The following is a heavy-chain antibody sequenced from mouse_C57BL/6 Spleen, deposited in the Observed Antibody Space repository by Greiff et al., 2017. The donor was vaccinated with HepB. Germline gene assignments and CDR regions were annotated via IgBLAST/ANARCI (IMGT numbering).Heavy chain of an antibody. D-gene: IGHD2-3*01. CDR1: GYTFTSYW. CDR2: IYPSDSET. CDR3: ARKRDGYYVGYFDV. J-gene: IGHJ1*03. Sequence: QVQLQQPGAELVRPGSSVKLSCKASGYTFTSYWMDWVKQRPGQGLEWIGNIYPSDSETHYNQKFKDKATLTVDKSSSTAYMQLSSLTSEDSAVYYGARKRDGYYVGYFDVWGTGTTVTVSS. V-gene: IGHV1-61*01.